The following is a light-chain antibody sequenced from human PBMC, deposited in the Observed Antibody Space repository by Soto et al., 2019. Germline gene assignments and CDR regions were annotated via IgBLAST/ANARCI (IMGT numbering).Light chain of an antibody. CDR1: QSVTWY. Sequence: EIVLTQSPATLSLSPGERATLSCRASQSVTWYLAWYQQKPGQAPRLLIYDATNRATGIPARFSGSGSGTDFNLTISSLEPEDFAVYYCQQRTNWLTFGGGTRVEI. V-gene: IGKV3-11*01. J-gene: IGKJ4*01. CDR2: DAT. CDR3: QQRTNWLT.